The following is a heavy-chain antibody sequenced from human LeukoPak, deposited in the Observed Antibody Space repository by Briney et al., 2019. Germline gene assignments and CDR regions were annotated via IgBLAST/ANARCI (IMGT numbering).Heavy chain of an antibody. CDR1: GDSLSSCH. CDR3: ARNLGKGYYFDS. Sequence: SETLSLTCTVSGDSLSSCHWSWIRLPAGKGLEWIGHFYTTGNTNYNPSPKSRVTMSVDTSKNQFSLTLSSVTAADTAVYYCARNLGKGYYFDSWGQGTLVTVSS. V-gene: IGHV4-4*07. D-gene: IGHD4-23*01. CDR2: FYTTGNT. J-gene: IGHJ4*02.